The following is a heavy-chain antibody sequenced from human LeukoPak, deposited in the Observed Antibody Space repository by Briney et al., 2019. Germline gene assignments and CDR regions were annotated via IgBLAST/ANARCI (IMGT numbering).Heavy chain of an antibody. CDR1: GGSFSGYY. J-gene: IGHJ4*02. CDR2: TNHSGST. D-gene: IGHD3-9*01. CDR3: ARLYYDILTGFSRFDY. V-gene: IGHV4-34*01. Sequence: SETLSLTCAVYGGSFSGYYWSWIRQPPGKGLEWIGETNHSGSTNYNASLKSRVTISVDTSKNQFSLKLSSVTAADTAVYYCARLYYDILTGFSRFDYWGQGTLVTVSS.